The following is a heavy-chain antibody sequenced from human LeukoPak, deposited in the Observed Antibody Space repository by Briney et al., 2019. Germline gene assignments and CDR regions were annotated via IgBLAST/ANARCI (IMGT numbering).Heavy chain of an antibody. J-gene: IGHJ4*02. CDR1: GGTFSSYT. CDR2: IIPTLGIG. V-gene: IGHV1-69*04. D-gene: IGHD3-22*01. CDR3: ARDRGDYYVSSGYYYVRY. Sequence: SSGKVSCKASGGTFSSYTISWVRQAPGQGLEWMGRIIPTLGIGNYAQKFQGRVTITADKSTSTAYMELSSLRSEDTAVYYCARDRGDYYVSSGYYYVRYWDQGTLVTVSS.